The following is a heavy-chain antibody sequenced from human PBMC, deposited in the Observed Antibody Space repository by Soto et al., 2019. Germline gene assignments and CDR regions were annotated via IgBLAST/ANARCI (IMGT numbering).Heavy chain of an antibody. V-gene: IGHV3-48*01. D-gene: IGHD3-16*02. CDR2: ISSSSSTI. J-gene: IGHJ4*02. Sequence: GGSLRLSCAASGFTFSSYSMNWVRQAPGKGLEWVSYISSSSSTIYYADSVKGRFTISRDNAKNSLYLQMNSLRAEDTAVYYCASLDYIWGSYRFPYFDYWGQGTLVTVSS. CDR1: GFTFSSYS. CDR3: ASLDYIWGSYRFPYFDY.